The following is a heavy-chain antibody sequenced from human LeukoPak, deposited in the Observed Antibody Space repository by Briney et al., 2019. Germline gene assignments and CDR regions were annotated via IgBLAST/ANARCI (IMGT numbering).Heavy chain of an antibody. J-gene: IGHJ4*02. CDR2: IYYSGST. V-gene: IGHV4-39*07. D-gene: IGHD3-22*01. CDR1: GGSISSSSYS. Sequence: PSETLSLTCTVSGGSISSSSYSWGWIRQPPGKGLEWIGSIYYSGSTCYNPSLKSRVTRTVDTSKNQFSLKLSSVPAADTAVYYCARAGYYYDSSGRFDYWGQGTLVTVSS. CDR3: ARAGYYYDSSGRFDY.